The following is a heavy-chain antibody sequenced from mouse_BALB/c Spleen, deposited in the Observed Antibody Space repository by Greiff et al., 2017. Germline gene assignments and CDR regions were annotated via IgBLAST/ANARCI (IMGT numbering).Heavy chain of an antibody. V-gene: IGHV2-9*02. D-gene: IGHD4-1*01. CDR3: AIEYWDYWYFDV. CDR2: IWAGGST. CDR1: GFSLTSYG. Sequence: QVQLKESGPGLVAPSQSLSITCTVSGFSLTSYGVHWVRQPPGKGLEWLGVIWAGGSTNYNSALMSRLSISKDNSKSQVFLKMNSLQTDDTAMYYCAIEYWDYWYFDVWGAGTTVTVSS. J-gene: IGHJ1*01.